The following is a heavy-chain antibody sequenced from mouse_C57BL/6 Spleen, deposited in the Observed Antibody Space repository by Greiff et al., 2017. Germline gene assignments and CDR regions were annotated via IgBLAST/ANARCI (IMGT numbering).Heavy chain of an antibody. D-gene: IGHD1-1*01. CDR3: ARHYYGSSPYAMDY. V-gene: IGHV1-64*01. J-gene: IGHJ4*01. CDR1: GYTFTSYW. CDR2: IHPNSGST. Sequence: QVQLQQPGAELVKPGASVKLSCKASGYTFTSYWMHWVKQRPGQGLEWIGMIHPNSGSTNYNEKFKSKSTLTVDKSSSTAYMQRSSLTSEDSAVYYCARHYYGSSPYAMDYWGQGTSVTVSS.